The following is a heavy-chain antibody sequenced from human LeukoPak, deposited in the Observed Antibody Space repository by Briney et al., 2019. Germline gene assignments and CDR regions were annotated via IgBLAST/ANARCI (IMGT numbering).Heavy chain of an antibody. CDR3: AKDRSYEF. Sequence: GGSLRLSCAASGFTFTNYDMHWVRQAPGKGLEWVALIRYDGSDKYYTDSVKGRFIVSRDNSKNTLYLQMNSLRAEDTAVYYCAKDRSYEFWGQGTLVTVSS. J-gene: IGHJ4*02. CDR1: GFTFTNYD. CDR2: IRYDGSDK. D-gene: IGHD3-22*01. V-gene: IGHV3-30*02.